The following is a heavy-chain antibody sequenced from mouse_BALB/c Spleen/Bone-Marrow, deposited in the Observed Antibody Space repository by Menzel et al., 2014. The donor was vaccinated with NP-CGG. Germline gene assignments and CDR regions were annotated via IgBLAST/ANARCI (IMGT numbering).Heavy chain of an antibody. CDR2: IRNKANGYTT. CDR1: GFTFTDYY. J-gene: IGHJ4*01. Sequence: EVQGVESGGGLVQPGGSLILSCATSGFTFTDYYMSWVRQPPGKALEWLGFIRNKANGYTTEYSASVKGRFTISRDNSQSILYLQMNTLRAEDSATYYCARDDYNAMDYWGQGTSVTVSS. V-gene: IGHV7-3*02. CDR3: ARDDYNAMDY.